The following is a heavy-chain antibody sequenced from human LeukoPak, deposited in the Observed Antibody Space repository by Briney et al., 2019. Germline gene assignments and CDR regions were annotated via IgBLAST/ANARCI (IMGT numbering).Heavy chain of an antibody. J-gene: IGHJ4*02. CDR1: GFTFSSYG. D-gene: IGHD3-22*01. CDR2: ISGSGGST. Sequence: QPGGSLRLSCAASGFTFSSYGMSWVRQAPGKGLKWVSAISGSGGSTYYADSVKGRFAISRDNSKNTLYLQMNSLRAEDTAVYYCAKLGSYYYDSSGYYHFDYWGQGTLVTVSS. CDR3: AKLGSYYYDSSGYYHFDY. V-gene: IGHV3-23*01.